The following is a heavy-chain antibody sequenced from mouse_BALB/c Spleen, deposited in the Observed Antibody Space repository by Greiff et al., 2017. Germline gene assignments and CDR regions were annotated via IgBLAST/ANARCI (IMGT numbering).Heavy chain of an antibody. V-gene: IGHV1S135*01. Sequence: EVQLQQSGPELMKPGASVKISCKASGYSFTSYYMHWVKQSHGKSLEWIGYIDPFNGGTSYNQKFKGKATLTVDKSSSTAYMHLSSLTSEDSAVYYCARDYYGSSYVDYWGQGTTLTVSS. CDR1: GYSFTSYY. D-gene: IGHD1-1*01. CDR3: ARDYYGSSYVDY. J-gene: IGHJ2*01. CDR2: IDPFNGGT.